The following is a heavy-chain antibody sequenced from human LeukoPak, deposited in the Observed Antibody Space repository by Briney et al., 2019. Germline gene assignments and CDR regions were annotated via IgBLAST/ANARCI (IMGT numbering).Heavy chain of an antibody. V-gene: IGHV3-13*01. J-gene: IGHJ4*02. CDR3: ARGAVTGFDS. CDR1: GFTFSTFD. CDR2: IADVCDT. Sequence: PGGSLRLSCAASGFTFSTFDFHWVRQAAGKGLEWVSGIADVCDTFYIGSVKGRFTISRENAKTSVYLEMNSLRAGDTAVYYCARGAVTGFDSWGRGTLVTVFS. D-gene: IGHD6-19*01.